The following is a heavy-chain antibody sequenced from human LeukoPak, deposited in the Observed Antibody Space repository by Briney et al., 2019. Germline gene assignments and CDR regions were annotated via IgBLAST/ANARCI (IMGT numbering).Heavy chain of an antibody. V-gene: IGHV1-69*05. CDR1: EGTSSSYA. J-gene: IGHJ4*02. CDR3: ARDLNYYDTSGYLLL. D-gene: IGHD3-22*01. Sequence: ASVKVSCKASEGTSSSYAISWVRQAPGPGLEWVGRIIPIFGTANYAQKFQGRFTITTDKSTSTAYMELSSLIYEDTAMYYCARDLNYYDTSGYLLLWGQGTLVTVSS. CDR2: IIPIFGTA.